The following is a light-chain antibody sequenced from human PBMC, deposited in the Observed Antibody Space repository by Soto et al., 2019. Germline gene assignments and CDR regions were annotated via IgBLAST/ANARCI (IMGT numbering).Light chain of an antibody. CDR3: QQRSNWPST. J-gene: IGKJ5*01. CDR2: DAS. V-gene: IGKV3-11*01. Sequence: EIVLTQSPATLYLSPGEAATLSCGATRSVSSYLAWYQQKPGQAPRLLIYDASSRPTDIPARFSGSGSGTDFTLAISSLEPEDFALYYCQQRSNWPSTFGQGTRLEIK. CDR1: RSVSSY.